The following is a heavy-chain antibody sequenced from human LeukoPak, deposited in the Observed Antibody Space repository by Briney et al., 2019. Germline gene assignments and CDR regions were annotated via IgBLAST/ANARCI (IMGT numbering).Heavy chain of an antibody. V-gene: IGHV4-34*01. CDR1: GGSFSGYY. J-gene: IGHJ4*02. CDR3: ARPTGGYYDILTGYYRVVLNYFDY. D-gene: IGHD3-9*01. CDR2: INHSGST. Sequence: SETLSLTCAVYGGSFSGYYWSWIRQPPGKGLEWIGEINHSGSTNYNPSLKSRVTISVDTSKNQFSLKLSSVTAADTAVYYCARPTGGYYDILTGYYRVVLNYFDYWGQGTLVTVSS.